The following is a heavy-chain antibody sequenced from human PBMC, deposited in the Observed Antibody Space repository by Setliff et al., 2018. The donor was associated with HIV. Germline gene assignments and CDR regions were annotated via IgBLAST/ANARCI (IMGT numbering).Heavy chain of an antibody. D-gene: IGHD3-9*01. CDR3: ARGLPTHYFGTDNWFDP. J-gene: IGHJ5*02. Sequence: PSETLSLTCAVYGGSFSAHYWTWIRQPPGKGLEWIGEINQSGSTKVNPSLKSRVTLSVDTSKNQFSLRLRFVTAADMAVYYCARGLPTHYFGTDNWFDPWGQGTLVTVPQ. V-gene: IGHV4-34*01. CDR1: GGSFSAHY. CDR2: INQSGST.